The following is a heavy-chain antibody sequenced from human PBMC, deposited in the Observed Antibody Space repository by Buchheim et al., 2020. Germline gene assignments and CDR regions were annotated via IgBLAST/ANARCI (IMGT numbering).Heavy chain of an antibody. CDR3: AKDGQYYFDY. V-gene: IGHV3-30*18. J-gene: IGHJ4*02. CDR1: GFTFSSYS. Sequence: VQLVESGGGLKQPGGSLRLSCAASGFTFSSYSMNWVRQAPGKGLEWVAVISYDGSNKYYADSVKGRFTISRDNSKNTLYLQMNSLRAEDTAVYYCAKDGQYYFDYWGQGTL. D-gene: IGHD6-19*01. CDR2: ISYDGSNK.